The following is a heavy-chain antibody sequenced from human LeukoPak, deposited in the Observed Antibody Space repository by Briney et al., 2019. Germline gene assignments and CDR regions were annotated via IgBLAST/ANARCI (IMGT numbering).Heavy chain of an antibody. CDR2: ISNKGGST. J-gene: IGHJ4*02. CDR1: GFTLSSYG. CDR3: VKSGTWADFDS. Sequence: PGGCLRLSCSPAGFTLSSYGTHWVRQAPGKGLEYVSGISNKGGSTYYADSVKGRFTISRDNSKNTLHLQMSSLRADDTAVYYCVKSGTWADFDSWGQGTLVTVSS. D-gene: IGHD1-26*01. V-gene: IGHV3-64D*09.